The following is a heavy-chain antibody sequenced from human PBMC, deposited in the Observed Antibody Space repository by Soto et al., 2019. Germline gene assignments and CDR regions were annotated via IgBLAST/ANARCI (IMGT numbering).Heavy chain of an antibody. CDR2: IFYSGST. J-gene: IGHJ4*02. CDR3: ARHTMLRGFIMEIDY. D-gene: IGHD3-10*01. V-gene: IGHV4-39*01. Sequence: QLQLQESGPGLVKPSETLSLTCTVSAGSISSSSYYWGWIRQPPGKDLEWIGNIFYSGSTYYNPSLKSRVTIAVDTSRNQVSLKLSSVTAADTAVYYCARHTMLRGFIMEIDYWGQGTLVTVSS. CDR1: AGSISSSSYY.